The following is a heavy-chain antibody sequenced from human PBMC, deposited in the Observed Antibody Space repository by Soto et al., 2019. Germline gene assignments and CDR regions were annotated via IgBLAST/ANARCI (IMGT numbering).Heavy chain of an antibody. D-gene: IGHD3-3*01. CDR1: GFTFSSYG. CDR3: AKAKAVLRFLEWLYEPYYYYGMDV. CDR2: ISYDGSNK. Sequence: GWSLRLSCAASGFTFSSYGMHWFRQAPGKGLEWVAVISYDGSNKYYADSVKGRFTISRDNSKNTLYLQMNSLRAEDTAVYYCAKAKAVLRFLEWLYEPYYYYGMDVWGQGTTVTVSS. J-gene: IGHJ6*02. V-gene: IGHV3-30*18.